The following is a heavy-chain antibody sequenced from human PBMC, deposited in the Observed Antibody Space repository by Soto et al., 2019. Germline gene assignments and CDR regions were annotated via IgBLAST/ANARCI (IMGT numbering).Heavy chain of an antibody. CDR1: GDSVSSNSAA. J-gene: IGHJ3*02. V-gene: IGHV6-1*01. Sequence: SQTLSLTCAISGDSVSSNSAAWNWIRKSPSRGLEWLGRTYYRSKWYNDYAVSVKSRITINPDTSKNQFSLQLNSVTPEDTAVYYCARFCSSTSCPHDAFDIWGQGTMVTVSS. CDR2: TYYRSKWYN. CDR3: ARFCSSTSCPHDAFDI. D-gene: IGHD2-2*01.